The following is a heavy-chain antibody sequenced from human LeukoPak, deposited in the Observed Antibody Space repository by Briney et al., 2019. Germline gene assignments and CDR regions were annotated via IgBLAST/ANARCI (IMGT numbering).Heavy chain of an antibody. Sequence: PGGSLRLSCAASGFTFSSYAMHWVRQAPGKGLEWVAVISYDGSNKYYADSVKGRFTISRDNSKNTLYLQMNSLRAEDTAVYYCARDSDYYGSGIKYYFDYWGQGTLVTVSS. CDR1: GFTFSSYA. J-gene: IGHJ4*02. CDR2: ISYDGSNK. D-gene: IGHD3-10*01. V-gene: IGHV3-30-3*01. CDR3: ARDSDYYGSGIKYYFDY.